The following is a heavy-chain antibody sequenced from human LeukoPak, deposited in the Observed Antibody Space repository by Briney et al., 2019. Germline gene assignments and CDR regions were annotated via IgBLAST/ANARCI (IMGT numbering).Heavy chain of an antibody. V-gene: IGHV3-7*04. J-gene: IGHJ4*02. D-gene: IGHD5-24*01. CDR2: IKQDGSKK. CDR1: GFPFRSYW. CDR3: TRVGYIDEGIDY. Sequence: PGGSLRLSCVASGFPFRSYWMTWVRQAPGEGVEWVANIKQDGSKKSDVDSVKGRFTISRDNAKNSLYLQMNSLRAEDTAIYYCTRVGYIDEGIDYWGQGTLVTVSS.